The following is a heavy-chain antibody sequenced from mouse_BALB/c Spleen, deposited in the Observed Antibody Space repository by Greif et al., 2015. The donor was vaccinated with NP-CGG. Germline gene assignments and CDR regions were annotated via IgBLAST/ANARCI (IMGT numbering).Heavy chain of an antibody. D-gene: IGHD1-1*01. CDR1: GFTFSDYY. CDR3: ARHEDYGSSAWFAY. V-gene: IGHV5-12*02. CDR2: ISNGGGST. Sequence: EVIVVESGGGLVQPGGSLKLSCATSGFTFSDYYMYWVRQTPEKRLEWVAYISNGGGSTYYPDTVKGRFTISRDNAKNTLYLQMSRLKSEDTAMYYCARHEDYGSSAWFAYWGQGTLVTVSA. J-gene: IGHJ3*01.